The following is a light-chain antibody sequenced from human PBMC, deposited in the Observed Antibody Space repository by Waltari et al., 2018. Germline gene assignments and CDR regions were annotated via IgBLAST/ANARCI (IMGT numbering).Light chain of an antibody. CDR2: SSS. CDR3: QQANSFPYT. Sequence: DIQMTQSPSPVSASVGDRVPITCRASQDISSWLAWYQQKPGKAPELLIYSSSTLHFGVPSRFSGSRSGTEFSLTITGLQPDDSATYFCQQANSFPYTYGQGTKLDI. CDR1: QDISSW. J-gene: IGKJ2*01. V-gene: IGKV1D-12*01.